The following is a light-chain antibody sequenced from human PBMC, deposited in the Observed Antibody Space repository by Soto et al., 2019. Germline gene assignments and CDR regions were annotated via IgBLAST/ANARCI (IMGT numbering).Light chain of an antibody. Sequence: DIQMTQSPSTLSASVGDRVTITCRASQSISSWLAWYQQKPGKAPKLLIYDASSLESGVPSRFSGSVSGTEFTLTISSLQPDDFATYYCQQYNSYSPLMYTFGQGTKLEIK. CDR2: DAS. CDR3: QQYNSYSPLMYT. J-gene: IGKJ2*01. V-gene: IGKV1-5*01. CDR1: QSISSW.